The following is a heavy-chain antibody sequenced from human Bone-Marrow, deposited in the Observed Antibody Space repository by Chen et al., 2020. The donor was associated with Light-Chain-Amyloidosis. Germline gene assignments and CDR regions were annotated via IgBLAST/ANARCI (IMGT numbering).Heavy chain of an antibody. V-gene: IGHV3-7*05. D-gene: IGHD3-16*01. Sequence: EVQLVESGGGLVQPGESLRLSCPASGISFSNNWMRWVRQAPGKGLEWVANVQGDGSDKYYVDSVKGRFTIARDNAKNSLYLQMNSLRAEDTAVYYCTTEYLGAYDYWGQGTLLTVSS. J-gene: IGHJ4*02. CDR1: GISFSNNW. CDR3: TTEYLGAYDY. CDR2: VQGDGSDK.